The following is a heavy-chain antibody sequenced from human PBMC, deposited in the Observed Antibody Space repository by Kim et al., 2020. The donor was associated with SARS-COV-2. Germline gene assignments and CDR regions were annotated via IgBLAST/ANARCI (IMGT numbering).Heavy chain of an antibody. V-gene: IGHV1-2*02. CDR2: INPNSGGT. CDR3: ARLPKDTYYYDSSGYSGAFDI. CDR1: GYTFTGYY. Sequence: ASVKVSCKASGYTFTGYYMHWVRQAPGQGLEWMGWINPNSGGTNYAQKFQGRVTMTRDTSISTAYMELSRLRSDDTAVYYCARLPKDTYYYDSSGYSGAFDIWGQGTMVTVSS. D-gene: IGHD3-22*01. J-gene: IGHJ3*02.